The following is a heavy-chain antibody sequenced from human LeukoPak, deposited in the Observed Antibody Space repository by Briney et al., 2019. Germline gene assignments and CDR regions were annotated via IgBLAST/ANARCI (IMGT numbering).Heavy chain of an antibody. D-gene: IGHD3-10*01. J-gene: IGHJ4*02. Sequence: SETLSLTCTVSGYSISSGYYWGWIRQPPGKGLEWIGSIYHSGSTYYNPSLKSRVTISVDTSKNQFSLKLSSVTAADTAVYYCARSDPLNYYGSGSYSIWGQGTLVTVSS. CDR2: IYHSGST. CDR3: ARSDPLNYYGSGSYSI. CDR1: GYSISSGYY. V-gene: IGHV4-38-2*02.